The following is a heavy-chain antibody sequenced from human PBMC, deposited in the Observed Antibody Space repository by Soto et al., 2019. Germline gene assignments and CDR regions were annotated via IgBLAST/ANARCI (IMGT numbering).Heavy chain of an antibody. CDR3: ASTLGYCSGGSCSVAQSYYYGMDV. CDR2: IDPSDSYT. V-gene: IGHV5-10-1*01. D-gene: IGHD2-15*01. CDR1: GYSFTSYW. Sequence: GESLKISCKGSGYSFTSYWISWVRQMPGKGLEWMGRIDPSDSYTNYSPSFQGHVTISADKSISTAYLQWSSLKASDTAMYYCASTLGYCSGGSCSVAQSYYYGMDVWGQGTTVTVS. J-gene: IGHJ6*02.